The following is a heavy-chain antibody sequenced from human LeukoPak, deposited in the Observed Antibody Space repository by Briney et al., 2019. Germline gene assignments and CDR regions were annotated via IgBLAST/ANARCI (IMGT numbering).Heavy chain of an antibody. J-gene: IGHJ4*02. Sequence: PSETLSLTCTVSGGSISSSSYYWGWIRQPPGKGLEWIGSIYYSGSTYYNPSLKSRVTTSVDTSKNQFSLKLSSVTAADTAVYYCARLQRITIFGVVMRAFDYWGQGTLVTVSS. CDR3: ARLQRITIFGVVMRAFDY. V-gene: IGHV4-39*01. CDR1: GGSISSSSYY. D-gene: IGHD3-3*01. CDR2: IYYSGST.